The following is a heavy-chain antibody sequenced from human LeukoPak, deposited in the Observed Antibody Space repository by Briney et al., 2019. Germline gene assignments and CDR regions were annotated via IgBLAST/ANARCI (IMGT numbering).Heavy chain of an antibody. D-gene: IGHD3-22*01. CDR1: GYTFTSYY. V-gene: IGHV1-46*01. CDR3: AREGYYDSSGYSGHNWFDP. CDR2: INPSGGST. J-gene: IGHJ5*02. Sequence: ASVKVSCKASGYTFTSYYMHWVRHAPGQGLEWMGIINPSGGSTSYAQKFQGRVTMTRDTSTSTVYMELSSLRSEDTAVYYCAREGYYDSSGYSGHNWFDPWGQGTLVTVSS.